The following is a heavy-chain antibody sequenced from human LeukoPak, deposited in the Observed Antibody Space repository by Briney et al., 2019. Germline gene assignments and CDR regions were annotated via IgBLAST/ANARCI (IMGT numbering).Heavy chain of an antibody. V-gene: IGHV1-2*02. CDR1: GYSFTAYY. Sequence: GASVTVSCKPTGYSFTAYYIFWMRQAPGQGLECMGWINLYNGATKYAQRSQSRVTMTRDTSISTAYMELSRLRSDDTATYYCASWAGGNEPVASFDYWGQGTLVTVSS. D-gene: IGHD1-14*01. CDR2: INLYNGAT. CDR3: ASWAGGNEPVASFDY. J-gene: IGHJ4*02.